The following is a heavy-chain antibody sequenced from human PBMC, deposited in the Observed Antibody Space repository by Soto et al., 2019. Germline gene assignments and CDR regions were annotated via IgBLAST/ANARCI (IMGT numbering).Heavy chain of an antibody. Sequence: SETLSLTCTVSGYSISSGSYWGWIRQPPGKGPEWIASIYHGGTTFYNPSLKSRVTVSVDKSNNQFSLKLRSVTAADTAVYYCAKAHVMVVDGSTFDDWGHGPLVTVS. V-gene: IGHV4-38-2*02. CDR1: GYSISSGSY. D-gene: IGHD6-19*01. CDR3: AKAHVMVVDGSTFDD. J-gene: IGHJ4*01. CDR2: IYHGGTT.